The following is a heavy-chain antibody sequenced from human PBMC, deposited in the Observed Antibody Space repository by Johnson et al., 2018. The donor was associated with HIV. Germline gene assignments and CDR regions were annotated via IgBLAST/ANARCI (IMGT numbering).Heavy chain of an antibody. Sequence: QVQLVESGGGLVQPGGSLRLSCAASGFTFSDYYMSWIRQAPGKGLEWVSYISSSGSTIYYADSVKGRFTISRDNSKNTLYLQMNSLRAEDTAVYYCAKDIAAAGNDAFDIWGQGTMVTVSS. CDR3: AKDIAAAGNDAFDI. CDR1: GFTFSDYY. V-gene: IGHV3-11*04. CDR2: ISSSGSTI. J-gene: IGHJ3*02. D-gene: IGHD6-13*01.